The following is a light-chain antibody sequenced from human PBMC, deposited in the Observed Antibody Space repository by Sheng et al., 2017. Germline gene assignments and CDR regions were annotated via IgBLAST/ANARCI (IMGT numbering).Light chain of an antibody. Sequence: VLTQSPATLSLSPGDTATLSCRASQSVSGRFLAWFQQIPGQAPRLLIYDASNRATGIPARFSGSGSGTDFTLTISSLEPEDFAVYYCQQRSNWLYTFGQGTKLEIK. CDR3: QQRSNWLYT. CDR2: DAS. V-gene: IGKV3-11*01. J-gene: IGKJ2*01. CDR1: QSVSGRF.